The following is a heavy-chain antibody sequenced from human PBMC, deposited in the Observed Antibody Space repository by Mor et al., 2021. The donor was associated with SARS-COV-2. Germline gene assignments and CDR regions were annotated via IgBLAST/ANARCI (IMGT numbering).Heavy chain of an antibody. D-gene: IGHD3-9*01. J-gene: IGHJ5*01. CDR3: ARDYDILTGYSNWF. CDR1: SSYA. Sequence: SSYAMHWVRQAPGKGLEWVAVISYDGSNKYYADSVKGRFTISRDNSKNTLYLQMNSLRAEDTAVYYCARDYDILTGYSNWF. V-gene: IGHV3-30*01. CDR2: ISYDGSNK.